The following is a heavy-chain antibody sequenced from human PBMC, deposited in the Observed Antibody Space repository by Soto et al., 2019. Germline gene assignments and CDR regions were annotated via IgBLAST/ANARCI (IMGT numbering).Heavy chain of an antibody. D-gene: IGHD3-3*01. CDR3: ARDRYPYYDFWSGHYGMDV. J-gene: IGHJ6*02. CDR2: INSDGSST. V-gene: IGHV3-74*01. CDR1: GFTFSSYW. Sequence: GGSLRLSCAASGFTFSSYWMHWVRQAPGKGLVWVSRINSDGSSTSYADSVKGRFTISRDNAKNTLYLQMNSLRAEDTAVYYCARDRYPYYDFWSGHYGMDVWGQGTTVTVSS.